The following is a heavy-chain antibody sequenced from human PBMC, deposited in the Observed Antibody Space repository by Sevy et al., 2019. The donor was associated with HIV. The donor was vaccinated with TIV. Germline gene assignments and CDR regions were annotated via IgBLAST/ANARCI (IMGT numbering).Heavy chain of an antibody. J-gene: IGHJ4*02. CDR3: ARDLPPSATTVAHFDY. CDR1: GLSFRSYE. Sequence: GGSLRLSCAASGLSFRSYELNWVRQAPGKGLQWISYISTGGGTIFYADSVKGRFTVSRDNAKNSLYLQMDSLRAEDTAVYYCARDLPPSATTVAHFDYWGQGTLVTVSS. V-gene: IGHV3-48*03. D-gene: IGHD4-17*01. CDR2: ISTGGGTI.